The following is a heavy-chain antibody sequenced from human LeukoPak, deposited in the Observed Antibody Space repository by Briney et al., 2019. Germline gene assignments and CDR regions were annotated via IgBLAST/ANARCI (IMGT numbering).Heavy chain of an antibody. V-gene: IGHV3-23*01. CDR2: ISGSGGST. CDR3: AKHGRESIFGVVIPFDY. D-gene: IGHD3-3*01. CDR1: GFTLSSYA. J-gene: IGHJ4*02. Sequence: GGSLSLSCAASGFTLSSYAMIWDRQAPGKGQEWVSAISGSGGSTYYAGSVKGRFTISRDNSKNTLYLQMNSLRAEDTAVYYCAKHGRESIFGVVIPFDYWGQGTLVTVSS.